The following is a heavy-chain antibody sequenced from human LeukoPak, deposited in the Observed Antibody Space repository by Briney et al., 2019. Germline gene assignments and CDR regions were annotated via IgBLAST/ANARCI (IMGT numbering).Heavy chain of an antibody. CDR2: ISFSGSYI. J-gene: IGHJ4*01. CDR1: GFTFSNYS. Sequence: GGSLRLSCAASGFTFSNYSMNWVRQAPGKGLEWVSSISFSGSYIYYADSLRGRITISRDNTKNSLYLQMNSLRAEDTAVYYCARRATTERGHSYGLDYWGQGTLVTVSS. CDR3: ARRATTERGHSYGLDY. D-gene: IGHD5-18*01. V-gene: IGHV3-21*01.